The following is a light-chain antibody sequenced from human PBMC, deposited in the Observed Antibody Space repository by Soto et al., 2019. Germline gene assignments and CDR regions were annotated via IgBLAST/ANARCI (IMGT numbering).Light chain of an antibody. V-gene: IGLV3-1*01. CDR1: ELANKY. CDR2: QDT. J-gene: IGLJ2*01. CDR3: QAWDSSVV. Sequence: SYELTQPPSVSVSPGQTASITCSGDELANKYVSWYQQKPGQSPVLVIYQDTERPSGIPERFSGSNSGNTATLTISGTQAMDEADYHCQAWDSSVVFGGGTKLTVL.